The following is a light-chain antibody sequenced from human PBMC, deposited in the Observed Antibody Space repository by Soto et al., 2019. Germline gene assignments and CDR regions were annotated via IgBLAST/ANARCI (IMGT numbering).Light chain of an antibody. J-gene: IGLJ3*02. CDR1: SSDVGGYNY. V-gene: IGLV2-14*01. CDR3: TSYTSINTRV. CDR2: EVS. Sequence: QSVLTQPRSVSGSPGQSVTISCTGTSSDVGGYNYVSWYQQHPGKAPKLMIYEVSNRPSGVSNRFSGSKSGNTASLTISGLQAEDEADYYCTSYTSINTRVFGGGTQLTVL.